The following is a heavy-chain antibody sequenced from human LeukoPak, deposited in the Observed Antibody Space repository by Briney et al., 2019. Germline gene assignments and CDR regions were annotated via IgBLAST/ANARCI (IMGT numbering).Heavy chain of an antibody. V-gene: IGHV3-23*01. CDR1: GFTFSSYW. D-gene: IGHD2-2*02. CDR2: ISGSDPGT. Sequence: PGGSLRLSCAASGFTFSSYWMSWVRRVPGRGLEWVSAISGSDPGTYYADSVKGRFTISRDNSKNTLYLQMNSLRAEDTAVYYCARDRYSGWMIDYWGQGTLVTVLS. CDR3: ARDRYSGWMIDY. J-gene: IGHJ4*02.